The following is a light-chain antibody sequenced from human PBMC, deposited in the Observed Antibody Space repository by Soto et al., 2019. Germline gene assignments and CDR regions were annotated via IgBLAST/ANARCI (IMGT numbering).Light chain of an antibody. CDR3: QQNNSWLS. V-gene: IGKV1-5*03. CDR2: TVS. Sequence: QMTQSPSTLSAFIGDRVTITCRANESISTWLAWYQQKPGKAPKLLIYTVSTLGSGVPSRFSGGGSGTPITLTIRRLHPDDFGTYHCQQNNSWLSFGGGTKVEIK. CDR1: ESISTW. J-gene: IGKJ4*01.